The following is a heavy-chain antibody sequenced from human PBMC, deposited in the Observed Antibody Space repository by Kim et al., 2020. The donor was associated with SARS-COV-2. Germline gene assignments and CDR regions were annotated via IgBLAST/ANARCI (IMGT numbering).Heavy chain of an antibody. J-gene: IGHJ4*02. V-gene: IGHV4-4*07. D-gene: IGHD3-16*01. CDR3: AGAISCQATVADLGY. CDR1: GGSISSYY. Sequence: SETLSLTCTVSGGSISSYYWSWIRQPPGKGLEWFGRINTRGSTYSTPSPRGRFTISVDTTKNQFSLNPSPVPAADTAVYSCAGAISCQATVADLGYWGRG. CDR2: INTRGST.